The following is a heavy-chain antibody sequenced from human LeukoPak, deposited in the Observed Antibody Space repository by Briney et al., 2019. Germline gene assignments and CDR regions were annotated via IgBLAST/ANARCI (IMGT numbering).Heavy chain of an antibody. V-gene: IGHV3-23*04. CDR2: ITGGDGTT. CDR1: GFTFSSCA. J-gene: IGHJ4*02. Sequence: LVESGGGVVRPGKSLRLSCAASGFTFSSCAMTWVRQAPGKGLEWVSVITGGDGTTYYADSVKGRFTISRDNSKITLYLQMNSLRAEDTAVYYCAKAYLDDFWSGAYYFDYWGQGTLVRVSS. D-gene: IGHD3-3*01. CDR3: AKAYLDDFWSGAYYFDY.